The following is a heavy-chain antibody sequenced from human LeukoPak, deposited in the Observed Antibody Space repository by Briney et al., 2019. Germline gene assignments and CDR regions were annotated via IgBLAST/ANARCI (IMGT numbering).Heavy chain of an antibody. D-gene: IGHD4-17*01. Sequence: SETLSLTCTVSGGSISSSNYYWGWIRQPPGKGLEWIGSIYYSGSTYYNPSLKSRVTISVDTSKNQFSLKLSSVTAADTAVYYCAATTVTTDHRYWGQGTLVTVSS. CDR2: IYYSGST. J-gene: IGHJ4*02. CDR1: GGSISSSNYY. V-gene: IGHV4-39*01. CDR3: AATTVTTDHRY.